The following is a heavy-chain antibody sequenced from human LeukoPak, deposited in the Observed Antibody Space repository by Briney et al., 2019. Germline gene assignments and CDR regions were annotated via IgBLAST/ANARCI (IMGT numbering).Heavy chain of an antibody. Sequence: SVKVSCKASGGTFSSYAISWVRQAPGQGLEWMGGIIPIFGTANYAQKFQGRVTITADESTSTAYMELSSLRSEDTAVYYCARDSYDFWSGYYTGRYFQHWGQGTLVTVSS. J-gene: IGHJ1*01. D-gene: IGHD3-3*01. CDR3: ARDSYDFWSGYYTGRYFQH. CDR2: IIPIFGTA. V-gene: IGHV1-69*13. CDR1: GGTFSSYA.